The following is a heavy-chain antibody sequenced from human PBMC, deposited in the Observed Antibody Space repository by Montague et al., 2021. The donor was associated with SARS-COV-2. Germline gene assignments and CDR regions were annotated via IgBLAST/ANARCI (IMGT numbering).Heavy chain of an antibody. Sequence: SLRVSCAASGFTVSSNYMSWVRQAPGKGLEWVSVIYSGGSTYYADSVKGRFTISRDNSKNTLYLQMNSLRAEDTAVYYCARGGHSSSWYYYYGMDVWGQGTTVTVSS. D-gene: IGHD6-13*01. V-gene: IGHV3-53*01. CDR3: ARGGHSSSWYYYYGMDV. J-gene: IGHJ6*02. CDR2: IYSGGST. CDR1: GFTVSSNY.